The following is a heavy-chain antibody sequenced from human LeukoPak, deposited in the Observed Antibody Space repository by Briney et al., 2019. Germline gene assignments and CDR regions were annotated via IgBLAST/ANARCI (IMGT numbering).Heavy chain of an antibody. CDR3: ARRDGYCSSTSCYADYYYGMDV. D-gene: IGHD2-2*01. CDR1: GYSFTSYW. J-gene: IGHJ6*02. CDR2: IYPGNSDT. V-gene: IGHV5-51*01. Sequence: GESLKISCQGSGYSFTSYWIGWVRQMLGKGLEWMGIIYPGNSDTTYSPSFQGQVTISADESISTAYLQWSSLKASDTAMYYCARRDGYCSSTSCYADYYYGMDVWGQGTTFNVSS.